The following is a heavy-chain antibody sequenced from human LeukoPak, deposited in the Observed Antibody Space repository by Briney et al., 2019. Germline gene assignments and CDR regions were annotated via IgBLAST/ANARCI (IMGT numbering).Heavy chain of an antibody. J-gene: IGHJ2*01. CDR1: GFTVGANY. D-gene: IGHD4-17*01. Sequence: GESLRLSCAASGFTVGANYMSWVRQAPGKGLEWVSVIYSGGYTDYADSVKGRFTISRDNSKNTLYLQMNSLRAEDTAVYYCARTVTTSDWYLDLWGRGTLVTVSS. V-gene: IGHV3-66*01. CDR3: ARTVTTSDWYLDL. CDR2: IYSGGYT.